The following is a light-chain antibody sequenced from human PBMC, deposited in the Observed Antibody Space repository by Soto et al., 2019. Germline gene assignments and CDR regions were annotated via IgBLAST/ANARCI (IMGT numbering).Light chain of an antibody. CDR2: GAS. CDR3: QQYGSSALT. V-gene: IGKV3-20*01. Sequence: RASQSVSSIYLAWYQQKPGQAPRLLIYGASSRPTGIPDRFSGSGSETDFTLTISSLQSEEFAVYFCQQYGSSALTFGGGTKVDIK. J-gene: IGKJ4*01. CDR1: QSVSSIY.